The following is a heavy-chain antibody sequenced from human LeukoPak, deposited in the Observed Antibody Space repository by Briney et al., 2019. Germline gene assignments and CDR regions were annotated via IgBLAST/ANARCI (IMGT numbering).Heavy chain of an antibody. D-gene: IGHD6-13*01. CDR2: ISGSGGST. V-gene: IGHV3-23*01. CDR1: GFTFSSYS. Sequence: GGSLGLSCAASGFTFSSYSMSWVRQAPGKGLEWVSAISGSGGSTYYADSVKGRFTISRDNSKNTLYLQMNSLRAEDTAVYYCAKDPRYSSSTKYFQHWGQGTLVTVSS. CDR3: AKDPRYSSSTKYFQH. J-gene: IGHJ1*01.